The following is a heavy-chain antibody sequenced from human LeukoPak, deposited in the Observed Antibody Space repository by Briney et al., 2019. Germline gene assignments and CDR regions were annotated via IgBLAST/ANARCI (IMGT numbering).Heavy chain of an antibody. D-gene: IGHD3-16*01. CDR3: ARIGGYDAFDI. Sequence: SGGSLRLSCAASGFTVSSNYMSWVRQAPGKGLEWVSVIYSGGSTYYADSVKGRFTISRDNSKNTLFLQMNSLRAEDTAVYYCARIGGYDAFDIWGPGTMVTVSS. J-gene: IGHJ3*02. CDR2: IYSGGST. CDR1: GFTVSSNY. V-gene: IGHV3-53*01.